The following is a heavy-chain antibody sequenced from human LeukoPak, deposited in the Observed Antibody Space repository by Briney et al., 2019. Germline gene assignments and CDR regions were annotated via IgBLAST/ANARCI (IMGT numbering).Heavy chain of an antibody. V-gene: IGHV1-69*06. J-gene: IGHJ4*02. CDR1: GGPFSSYA. D-gene: IGHD4-17*01. Sequence: GSSVKVSCQASGGPFSSYAISWVRQAPGQGLEWMGGIIPIFGTANYAQKFQGRVTITADKSTSTAYMELSSLRSEDTAVYYCARDRGYGDYLLFDYWGQGTLVTVSS. CDR2: IIPIFGTA. CDR3: ARDRGYGDYLLFDY.